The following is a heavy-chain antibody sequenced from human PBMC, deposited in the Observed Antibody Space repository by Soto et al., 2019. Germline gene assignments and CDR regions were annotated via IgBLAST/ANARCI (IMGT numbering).Heavy chain of an antibody. J-gene: IGHJ4*02. CDR3: ARSYCRGSSCYYFFDF. CDR2: ITPLSGTS. D-gene: IGHD2-15*01. Sequence: GASVKVSCKASGGTFSSYTISWVRQAPGQGLEWMGGITPLSGTSNYAQKFLGTVTITADESTNTAYMELTGLRSGDTAVYYCARSYCRGSSCYYFFDFWGQGTLVTVSS. V-gene: IGHV1-69*13. CDR1: GGTFSSYT.